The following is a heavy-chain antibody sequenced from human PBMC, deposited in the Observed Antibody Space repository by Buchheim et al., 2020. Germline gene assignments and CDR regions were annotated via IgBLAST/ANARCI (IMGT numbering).Heavy chain of an antibody. V-gene: IGHV5-51*01. CDR1: GHTFTNYW. CDR2: MYPDGSDH. D-gene: IGHD1-20*01. J-gene: IGHJ4*02. CDR3: AGAINGNTFWGD. Sequence: EVQLVQSGAELKKSGESLKISCKTSGHTFTNYWIGWVRQLPGKGLEWMAIMYPDGSDHRYSPSFQGHVSISADKSISTAYLQWGSLKASDTALYYCAGAINGNTFWGDWGQGTL.